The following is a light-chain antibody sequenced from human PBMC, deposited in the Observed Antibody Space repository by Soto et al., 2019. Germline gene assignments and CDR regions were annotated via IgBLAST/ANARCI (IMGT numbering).Light chain of an antibody. Sequence: QSALTQPASVSGSPGQSISISCTGTSSDVGDYISVSWFQQHPGKAPKLMIYEVSNRPSGVSNRFSGSKSANTASLTISGLQAEDEADYYCTSYTSSTTLYVFGTGTKVTVL. V-gene: IGLV2-14*01. CDR1: SSDVGDYIS. J-gene: IGLJ1*01. CDR3: TSYTSSTTLYV. CDR2: EVS.